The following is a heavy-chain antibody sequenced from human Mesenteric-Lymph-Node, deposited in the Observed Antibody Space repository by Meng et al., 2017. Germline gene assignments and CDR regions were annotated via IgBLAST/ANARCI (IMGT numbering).Heavy chain of an antibody. V-gene: IGHV4-4*07. Sequence: SETLSLTCTVSGAPVSSDYWSWIRQPAGKGLEWIGRIYTSGSTNYNPSLKSRVTMSVDTSKNQFSLKLSSVTAADTAVYYCARESTVTTLSNFDYWGQGTLVTVSS. CDR3: ARESTVTTLSNFDY. J-gene: IGHJ4*02. CDR2: IYTSGST. CDR1: GAPVSSDY. D-gene: IGHD4-17*01.